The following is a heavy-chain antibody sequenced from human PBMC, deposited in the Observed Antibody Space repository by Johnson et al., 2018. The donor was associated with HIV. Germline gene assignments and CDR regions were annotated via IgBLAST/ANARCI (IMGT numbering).Heavy chain of an antibody. Sequence: QVQLVESGGGVVQPGRSLRLSCAASGFTFSSYAMHWVRQAPGKGLEWVAVISYDGSNKYYADSVQGRFTISRDNSKNTLYLQMNSLRAEDTAVYYCARDDWWEPTGNDALEIWGQGTMVTVSS. CDR2: ISYDGSNK. V-gene: IGHV3-30*04. CDR1: GFTFSSYA. J-gene: IGHJ3*02. D-gene: IGHD1-26*01. CDR3: ARDDWWEPTGNDALEI.